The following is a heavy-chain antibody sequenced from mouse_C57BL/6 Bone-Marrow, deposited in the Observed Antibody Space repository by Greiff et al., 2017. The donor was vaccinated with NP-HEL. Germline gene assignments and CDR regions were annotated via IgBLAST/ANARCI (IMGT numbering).Heavy chain of an antibody. CDR3: ARRGGYDWFAY. Sequence: QVQLQQPGAELVKPGASVKMSCKASGYTFTSYWITWVKQRPGQGLEWIGDIYPGSGSTNYNEKFKSKATMTVDPSSSTAYRQLSSLTSEDSAVYYCARRGGYDWFAYWGQGTLLTVSA. CDR1: GYTFTSYW. CDR2: IYPGSGST. V-gene: IGHV1-55*01. D-gene: IGHD2-2*01. J-gene: IGHJ3*01.